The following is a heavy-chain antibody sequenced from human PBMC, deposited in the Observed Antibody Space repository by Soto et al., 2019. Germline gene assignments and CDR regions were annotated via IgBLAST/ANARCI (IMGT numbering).Heavy chain of an antibody. J-gene: IGHJ4*02. V-gene: IGHV5-51*01. CDR1: GCRFTSYW. CDR3: ARCIAAADIDY. Sequence: GESLKISCQGSGCRFTSYWIGWVRQMPGKGLEWMGIIYPGDSDTRYSPSFQGQVTISADKSISTAYLQWSSLKASDTAMYYCARCIAAADIDYWGQGTLVTVSS. CDR2: IYPGDSDT. D-gene: IGHD6-13*01.